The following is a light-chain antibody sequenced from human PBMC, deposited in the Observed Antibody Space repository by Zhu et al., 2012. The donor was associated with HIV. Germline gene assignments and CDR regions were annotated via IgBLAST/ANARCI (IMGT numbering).Light chain of an antibody. V-gene: IGKV3D-11*03. Sequence: EIVLTQSPATLSLSPGEGATLSCRASQSVGSNLAWYQQKPGQAPRLFIYDASNRASGIPARFTGSGSGTDFTLTISSLEPEDFAVYYCQQYGNSITFGPGTRVDFK. J-gene: IGKJ3*01. CDR3: QQYGNSIT. CDR2: DAS. CDR1: QSVGSN.